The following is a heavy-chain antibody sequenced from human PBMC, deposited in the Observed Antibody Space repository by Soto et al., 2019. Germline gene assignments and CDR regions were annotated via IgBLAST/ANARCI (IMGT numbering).Heavy chain of an antibody. J-gene: IGHJ6*03. CDR3: ARDLSSTMVRGRYYYYYMDV. CDR2: IYSGGST. V-gene: IGHV3-53*04. CDR1: GFTVSSNY. D-gene: IGHD3-10*01. Sequence: GGSLRLSCAASGFTVSSNYMSWVRQAPGKGLEWVSVIYSGGSTYYTDSVKGRFTISRHNSKNTLYLQMNSLRAEDTAVYYCARDLSSTMVRGRYYYYYMDVWGKGTTVTVSS.